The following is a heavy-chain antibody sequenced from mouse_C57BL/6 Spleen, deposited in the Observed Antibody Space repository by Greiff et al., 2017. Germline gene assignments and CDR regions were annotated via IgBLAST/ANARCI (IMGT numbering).Heavy chain of an antibody. V-gene: IGHV1-53*01. Sequence: QVQLQQSGTELVKPGASVKLSCKASGYTFTSYWMHWVKQRPGQGLEWIGNINPSNGGTNYNEKFKSKATLTVDKSSSTAYMQLSSLTSEDSAVYYGARKGDYYGSSPPWFAYWGQGTLVTVSA. J-gene: IGHJ3*01. CDR3: ARKGDYYGSSPPWFAY. D-gene: IGHD1-1*01. CDR1: GYTFTSYW. CDR2: INPSNGGT.